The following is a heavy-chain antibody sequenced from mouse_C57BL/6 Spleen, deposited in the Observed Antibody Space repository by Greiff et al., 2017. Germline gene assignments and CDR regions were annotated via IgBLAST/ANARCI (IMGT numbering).Heavy chain of an antibody. J-gene: IGHJ3*01. D-gene: IGHD4-1*01. V-gene: IGHV5-17*01. Sequence: EVQLVESGGGLVKPGGSLKLSCAASGFTFSDYGMHWVRQAPEKGLEWVAYISSGSSTIYYADTVKGRFTISRDNAKNTLFLQMTSLRSEDTAMYYCARNDWDVRFAYWGQGTLVTVSA. CDR2: ISSGSSTI. CDR3: ARNDWDVRFAY. CDR1: GFTFSDYG.